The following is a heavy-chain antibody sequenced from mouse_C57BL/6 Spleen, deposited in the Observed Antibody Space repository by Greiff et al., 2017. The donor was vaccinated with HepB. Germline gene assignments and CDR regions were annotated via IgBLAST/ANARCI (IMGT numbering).Heavy chain of an antibody. Sequence: EVKLVESGGGLVQPGGSLSLSCAASGFTFTDYYMSWVRQPPGKALEWLGFIRNKANGYTTEYSASVKGRFTISRDNSQSILYLQMNALRAEDSATYYCARSKITTVPWYFDVWGTGTTVTVSS. CDR3: ARSKITTVPWYFDV. V-gene: IGHV7-3*01. CDR2: IRNKANGYTT. J-gene: IGHJ1*03. D-gene: IGHD1-1*01. CDR1: GFTFTDYY.